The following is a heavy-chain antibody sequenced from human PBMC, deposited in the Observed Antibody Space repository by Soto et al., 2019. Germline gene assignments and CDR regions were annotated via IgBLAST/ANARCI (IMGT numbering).Heavy chain of an antibody. CDR1: GGSVSSGSYY. Sequence: SETLSLTCTVSGGSVSSGSYYWSWIRQPPGKGLEWIGYIYYSGSTNYNPSLKSRVTISVDTSKNQFSLKLSSVTAADTAVYYCARSYGSGSEDFDYWGQGTLVTVSS. D-gene: IGHD3-10*01. CDR2: IYYSGST. J-gene: IGHJ4*02. V-gene: IGHV4-61*01. CDR3: ARSYGSGSEDFDY.